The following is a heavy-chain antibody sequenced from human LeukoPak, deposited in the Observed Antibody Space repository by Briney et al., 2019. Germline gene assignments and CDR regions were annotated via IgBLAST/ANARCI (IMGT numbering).Heavy chain of an antibody. CDR1: GFTFNSYA. Sequence: GGSLRLSCAASGFTFNSYAMYWVRQAPGKGLEWVSGIFGSGGSSHYADSVKGRFTISRDNSKNTVYLQMNSLRAEDTAVYYCAKDGGDSCCSWFDPWGQGTLVTVSS. V-gene: IGHV3-23*01. J-gene: IGHJ5*02. CDR3: AKDGGDSCCSWFDP. D-gene: IGHD2-2*01. CDR2: IFGSGGSS.